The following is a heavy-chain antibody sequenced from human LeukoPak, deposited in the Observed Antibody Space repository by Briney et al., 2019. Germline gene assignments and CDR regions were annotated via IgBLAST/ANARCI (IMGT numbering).Heavy chain of an antibody. J-gene: IGHJ4*02. D-gene: IGHD1-1*01. CDR1: GGSFSGYY. Sequence: SETLSLTCAVYGGSFSGYYWSWIRQPPGKGLEWIGEINHSGSTNYNPSLKSRVTISVDTSKNQFSLKLSSVTAADTAVYYCARAMNFATRLQAIFGYWGQGTLVTVSS. CDR3: ARAMNFATRLQAIFGY. CDR2: INHSGST. V-gene: IGHV4-34*01.